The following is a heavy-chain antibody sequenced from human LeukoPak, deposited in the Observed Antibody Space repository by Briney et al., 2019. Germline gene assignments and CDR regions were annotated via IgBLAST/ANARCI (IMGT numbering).Heavy chain of an antibody. CDR3: ARGLKVRRTIFGVVSANEYNWFDP. CDR2: MNPNSGNT. Sequence: GASVKVSCKASGYTFTSYDINGVRQASGQGVEGMGWMNPNSGNTGYAQKCQGRVTMTRSTSISTAYMELSSLRSEDTAVYYCARGLKVRRTIFGVVSANEYNWFDPWGQGTLVTVSS. V-gene: IGHV1-8*01. D-gene: IGHD3-3*02. CDR1: GYTFTSYD. J-gene: IGHJ5*02.